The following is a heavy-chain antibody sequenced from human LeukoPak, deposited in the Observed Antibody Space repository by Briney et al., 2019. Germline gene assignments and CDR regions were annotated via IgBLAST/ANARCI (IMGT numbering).Heavy chain of an antibody. CDR3: ARADSSGYYYAGAFDI. CDR2: IYSGGST. CDR1: GFTFSSYS. D-gene: IGHD3-22*01. Sequence: GGSLRLSCAASGFTFSSYSMNWVRQAPGKGLEWVSVIYSGGSTYYADSVKGRFTISRDNSKNTLYLQMNSLRAEDTAVYYCARADSSGYYYAGAFDIWGQGTMVTVSS. J-gene: IGHJ3*02. V-gene: IGHV3-66*01.